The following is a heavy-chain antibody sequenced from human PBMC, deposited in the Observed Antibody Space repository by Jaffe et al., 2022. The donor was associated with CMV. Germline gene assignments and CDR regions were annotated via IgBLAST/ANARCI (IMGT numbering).Heavy chain of an antibody. D-gene: IGHD5-12*01. V-gene: IGHV3-20*01. Sequence: EVQLVESGENVVRPGGSLRLSCAASGFTFDDYGMSWVRQAPGKGLEWVSGINWNGGSTGYADSVKGRFTISRDNANNSLFLQMNSLRAEDTALYHCARVRATSGYYGAFDSWGQGTLVTVSS. CDR2: INWNGGST. CDR1: GFTFDDYG. CDR3: ARVRATSGYYGAFDS. J-gene: IGHJ4*02.